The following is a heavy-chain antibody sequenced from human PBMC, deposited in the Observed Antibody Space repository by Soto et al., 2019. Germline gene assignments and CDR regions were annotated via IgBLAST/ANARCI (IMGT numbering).Heavy chain of an antibody. CDR1: GFTFSDYY. V-gene: IGHV3-11*01. CDR3: LSNANYFYYSMDV. J-gene: IGHJ6*03. Sequence: GGSLRLSCAASGFTFSDYYMSWIRQAPGKGLEWVSYISSSGNTIYYADSVKGRFTISRDNAKNSLFLQMNNLRAEDTAVYYCLSNANYFYYSMDVWDKGTTVTVAS. CDR2: ISSSGNTI. D-gene: IGHD7-27*01.